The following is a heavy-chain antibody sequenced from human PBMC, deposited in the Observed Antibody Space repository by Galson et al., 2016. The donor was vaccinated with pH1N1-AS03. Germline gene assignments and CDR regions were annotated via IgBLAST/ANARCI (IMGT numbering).Heavy chain of an antibody. J-gene: IGHJ6*03. CDR3: ATHTSDYWYYVDV. D-gene: IGHD3-22*01. CDR2: IHTSGST. V-gene: IGHV4-61*02. Sequence: TLSLTCTVSGGSINSGSYYWSWIRQPAGEGLEWIGRIHTSGSTNYNPSLKSRVTTSVDSSKDQFSLNLSSVTAADTAVYYCATHTSDYWYYVDVWGKGTTVTVSS. CDR1: GGSINSGSYY.